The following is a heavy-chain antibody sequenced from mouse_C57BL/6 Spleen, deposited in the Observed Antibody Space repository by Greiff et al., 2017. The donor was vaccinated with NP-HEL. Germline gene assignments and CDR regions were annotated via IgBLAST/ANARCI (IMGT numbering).Heavy chain of an antibody. J-gene: IGHJ3*01. CDR1: GYTFTSYW. Sequence: VQLQQPGAELVRPGTSVKLSCKASGYTFTSYWMHWVKQRPGQGLEWIGVIDPSDSYTNYNQKFKGKATLTVDTSSSTAYMQLSSLTSEDSAVYYCANYGSSTWFAYWGQGTLVTVSA. D-gene: IGHD1-1*01. CDR3: ANYGSSTWFAY. V-gene: IGHV1-59*01. CDR2: IDPSDSYT.